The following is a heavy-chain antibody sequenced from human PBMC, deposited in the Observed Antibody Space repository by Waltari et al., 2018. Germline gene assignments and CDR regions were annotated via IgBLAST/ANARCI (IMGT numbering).Heavy chain of an antibody. Sequence: EVQLVESGGGLVKPGGSLRLSCAASGFTFSSYSMNWVRQAPGKGLEWVSSISSSSSYIYYADSVKGRFTISRDNAKNSLYLQMNSLRAEDTAVYYCASLLNYDYVWGELSYFDYWGQGTLVTVSS. V-gene: IGHV3-21*03. CDR1: GFTFSSYS. CDR2: ISSSSSYI. J-gene: IGHJ4*02. D-gene: IGHD3-16*02. CDR3: ASLLNYDYVWGELSYFDY.